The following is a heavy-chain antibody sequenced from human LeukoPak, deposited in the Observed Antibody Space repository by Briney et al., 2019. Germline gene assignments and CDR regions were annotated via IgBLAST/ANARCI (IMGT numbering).Heavy chain of an antibody. V-gene: IGHV4-59*12. CDR3: ARGSCTDGVCYRANWFDP. D-gene: IGHD2-8*01. CDR2: IYYSGST. CDR1: GGSISSYY. J-gene: IGHJ5*02. Sequence: PSETLSLTCTVSGGSISSYYWIWIRQPPGKGLEWIGYIYYSGSTNYNPSLKSRVTISVDTSKNQVSLKLSSVTATDTAVYYCARGSCTDGVCYRANWFDPWGQGTLVTVSS.